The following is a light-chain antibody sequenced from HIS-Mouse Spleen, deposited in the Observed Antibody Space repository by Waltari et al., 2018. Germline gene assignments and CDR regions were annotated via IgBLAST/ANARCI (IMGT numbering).Light chain of an antibody. Sequence: QSALTQPASVSGSPGQSITIPCTGTSSDVGSYNLVSCYPQHPGKSPKLMIYEGSKRPSGVSNRFSGSKSGNTASLTISGLQAEDEADYYCCSYAGSSTYVVFGGGTKLTVL. V-gene: IGLV2-23*01. CDR3: CSYAGSSTYVV. CDR1: SSDVGSYNL. J-gene: IGLJ2*01. CDR2: EGS.